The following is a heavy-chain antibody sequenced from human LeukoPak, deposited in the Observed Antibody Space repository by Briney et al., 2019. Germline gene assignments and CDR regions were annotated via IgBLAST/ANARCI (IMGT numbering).Heavy chain of an antibody. J-gene: IGHJ2*01. Sequence: SGPTLVNPPQTLTLTCTFSGLSLSTSGVGVDWIRQPPGKALEWLALIYWDDDKRYSPSLKSRLTITKDTSKNQVVLKMTNMDPVDTATYYCAHSTYSSGIAAAGPRYFDLWGRGTLVTVS. CDR3: AHSTYSSGIAAAGPRYFDL. D-gene: IGHD6-13*01. CDR1: GLSLSTSGVG. CDR2: IYWDDDK. V-gene: IGHV2-5*02.